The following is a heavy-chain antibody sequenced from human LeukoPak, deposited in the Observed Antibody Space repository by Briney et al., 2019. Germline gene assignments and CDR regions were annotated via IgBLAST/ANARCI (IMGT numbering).Heavy chain of an antibody. D-gene: IGHD3-16*02. J-gene: IGHJ4*02. CDR2: INHIGST. CDR3: ARAYYDYVWGSYRPYYFDY. Sequence: PSETLSLTCAVYGGSFSGYYWSWIRQPPGKGLEWTGEINHIGSTNYNPSLKSRVTISVDTSKNQFSLKLSSVTAADTAVYYCARAYYDYVWGSYRPYYFDYWGQGTLVTVSS. CDR1: GGSFSGYY. V-gene: IGHV4-34*01.